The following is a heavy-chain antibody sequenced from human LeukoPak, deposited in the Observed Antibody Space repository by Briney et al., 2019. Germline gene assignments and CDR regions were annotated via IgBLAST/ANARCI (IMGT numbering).Heavy chain of an antibody. CDR1: GFTFSNYE. V-gene: IGHV3-48*03. Sequence: GGSLRLSCAASGFTFSNYEMNWVRQTPGKGLEWVSYITSSGNTIYYANSVKGRFTISRDNAKNSLYLQMNSLRAEDTAVYYCARGSPGYWGQGTLVTVSS. CDR3: ARGSPGY. CDR2: ITSSGNTI. J-gene: IGHJ4*02.